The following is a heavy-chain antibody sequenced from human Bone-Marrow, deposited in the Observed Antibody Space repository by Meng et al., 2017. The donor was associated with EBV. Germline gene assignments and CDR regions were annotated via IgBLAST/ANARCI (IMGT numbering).Heavy chain of an antibody. CDR2: IFYSGST. V-gene: IGHV4-31*11. CDR1: VGPISSGGYY. J-gene: IGHJ4*02. CDR3: ARGRSRLLLELARITHPYFDY. Sequence: QVQLQESGPGLVKPSQTLSLTCAVSVGPISSGGYYWGWVRQPAGKGLAWIGYIFYSGSTYYNPSPKSRVTISVDTSKNQFSLKMRSVTTADTSVYYCARGRSRLLLELARITHPYFDYWGQGALVTVDS. D-gene: IGHD5-24*01.